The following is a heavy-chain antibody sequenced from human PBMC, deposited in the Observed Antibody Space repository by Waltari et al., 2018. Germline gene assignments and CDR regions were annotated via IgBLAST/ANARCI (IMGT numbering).Heavy chain of an antibody. CDR1: GVTFGSYT. CDR3: ARGDDYFDSDGYHGLFDF. J-gene: IGHJ4*02. V-gene: IGHV1-69*06. D-gene: IGHD3-22*01. Sequence: QVQLVQSATEVRKPGSSVKISCQASGVTFGSYTINWVRQAPGQGLEWMGGIIPMFGTANYGQKYQGRLTMTADKSTDTVFMELNSLRSEDTAVYYCARGDDYFDSDGYHGLFDFWGQGTLVTVSS. CDR2: IIPMFGTA.